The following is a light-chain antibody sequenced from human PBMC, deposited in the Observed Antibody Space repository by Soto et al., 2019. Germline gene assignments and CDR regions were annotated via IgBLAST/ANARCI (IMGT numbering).Light chain of an antibody. CDR3: TSYPGDDFTSV. J-gene: IGLJ1*01. CDR2: EVS. CDR1: SSDICTYDY. Sequence: QSALTQPPSASGSLGQSVTISCTGTSSDICTYDYVSWYQQHPGRAPKRIIFEVSKRPLGVPDRFSGSKSGNTASVIVSGLQPDDEAEYHCTSYPGDDFTSVFGTGPKVTVL. V-gene: IGLV2-8*01.